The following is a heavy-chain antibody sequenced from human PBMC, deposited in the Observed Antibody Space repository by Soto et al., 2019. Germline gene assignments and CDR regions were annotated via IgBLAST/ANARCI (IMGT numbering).Heavy chain of an antibody. D-gene: IGHD6-19*01. Sequence: EVQLVESGGGLVQPGGSLRLSCAASGFTFTTYWMSWVRQAPGKGLEWVANIKQDGSEKHYVDSVKGRFTLSRDNAKNSLYLQMNSLRAEDTAVYYCAKWVVSGSGLDHWGQGTLVTVSS. CDR2: IKQDGSEK. J-gene: IGHJ4*02. CDR1: GFTFTTYW. CDR3: AKWVVSGSGLDH. V-gene: IGHV3-7*01.